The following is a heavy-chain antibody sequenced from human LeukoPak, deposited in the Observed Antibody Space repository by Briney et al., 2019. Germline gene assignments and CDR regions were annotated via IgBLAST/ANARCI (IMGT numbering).Heavy chain of an antibody. V-gene: IGHV1-2*02. CDR1: GYTFTGYY. Sequence: ASVKVSCKASGYTFTGYYMHWVRQAPGQGLEWMGWINPNSGGTNYAQKFQGRVTMTRDTSISTAYMELSRLRSDDTAVYYCARVGLKYSSSWSKYNWFDPWGQGTLVTVSS. J-gene: IGHJ5*02. CDR2: INPNSGGT. D-gene: IGHD6-13*01. CDR3: ARVGLKYSSSWSKYNWFDP.